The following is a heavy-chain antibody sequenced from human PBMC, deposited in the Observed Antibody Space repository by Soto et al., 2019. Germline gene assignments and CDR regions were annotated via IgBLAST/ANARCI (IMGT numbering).Heavy chain of an antibody. CDR2: ISGSGGST. V-gene: IGHV3-23*01. D-gene: IGHD6-19*01. CDR1: GFTFSSYA. J-gene: IGHJ1*01. Sequence: GGSLRLSCAASGFTFSSYAMSWVRQAPGKGLEWVSAISGSGGSTYYADSVKGRFTISRDNSKNTLYLQMNSLRAEDTAVYYCAKDPGTGYSSGWYGEYFQHWGQGTLVTVSS. CDR3: AKDPGTGYSSGWYGEYFQH.